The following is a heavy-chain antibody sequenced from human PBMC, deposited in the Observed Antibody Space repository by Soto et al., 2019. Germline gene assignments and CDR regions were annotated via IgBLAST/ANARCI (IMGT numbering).Heavy chain of an antibody. D-gene: IGHD3-9*01. CDR3: VRSISGWFDP. J-gene: IGHJ5*02. Sequence: SVKVSCKASGGTFSSYAISWVRQAPGQGLEWMGGIIPIFGTANYAQKFQGRVTITADESTSTAYMELSSLRSEDTAVYYCVRSISGWFDPWGQGTLVTVSS. V-gene: IGHV1-69*13. CDR2: IIPIFGTA. CDR1: GGTFSSYA.